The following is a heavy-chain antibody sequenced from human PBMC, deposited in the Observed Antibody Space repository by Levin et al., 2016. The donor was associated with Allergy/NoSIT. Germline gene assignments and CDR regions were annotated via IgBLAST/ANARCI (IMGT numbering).Heavy chain of an antibody. CDR3: ARGSGSYFYTIGLNI. V-gene: IGHV4-39*01. D-gene: IGHD1-26*01. J-gene: IGHJ3*02. Sequence: RQAPGKGLEWIGSIYYSGSTYYNPSLKSRVTISVDTSKNQFSLKLSSVTAADTAVYYCARGSGSYFYTIGLNIWGQGTMVTVSS. CDR2: IYYSGST.